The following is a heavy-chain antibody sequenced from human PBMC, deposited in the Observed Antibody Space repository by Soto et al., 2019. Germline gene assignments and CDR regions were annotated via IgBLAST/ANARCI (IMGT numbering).Heavy chain of an antibody. V-gene: IGHV3-23*01. Sequence: PGGSLRLSCAASGFTFSSYAMSWVRQAPGKGLEWVSAISGSGGSTYYADSVKGRFTISRDNSKNTLYLQMNSLRAEDTAVYYCAKDQNVITFGGVIVTDAFDIWGQGTMVTVSS. CDR1: GFTFSSYA. D-gene: IGHD3-16*02. CDR3: AKDQNVITFGGVIVTDAFDI. CDR2: ISGSGGST. J-gene: IGHJ3*02.